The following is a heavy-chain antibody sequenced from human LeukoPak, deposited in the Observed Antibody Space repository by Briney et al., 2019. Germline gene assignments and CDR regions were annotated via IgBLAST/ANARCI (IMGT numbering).Heavy chain of an antibody. CDR2: IQSGGTT. CDR3: ARGFSDNTQPFDP. J-gene: IGHJ5*02. Sequence: GGSLRLSCTASGFNFGNYAMSWVRQAPGKGLEWVSLIQSGGTTFYADSVKGRFTISRDNSKNISFLQMNSLRVEDTAVYYCARGFSDNTQPFDPWGQGTLVTVSS. CDR1: GFNFGNYA. D-gene: IGHD2-2*02. V-gene: IGHV3-66*01.